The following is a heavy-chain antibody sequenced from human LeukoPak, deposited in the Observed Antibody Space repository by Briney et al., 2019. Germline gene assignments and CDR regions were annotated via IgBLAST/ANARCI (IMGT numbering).Heavy chain of an antibody. CDR2: IKPDGSDK. V-gene: IGHV3-7*01. Sequence: GGSLRLSCAASGFSFSSYEMNWVRQAPGKGLEWVANIKPDGSDKAYVDSVKGRFTISRDNTKNSLYLQMSSLRAEDTAVYYCARAMTWGQGTLVSVSS. J-gene: IGHJ5*02. CDR1: GFSFSSYE. CDR3: ARAMT.